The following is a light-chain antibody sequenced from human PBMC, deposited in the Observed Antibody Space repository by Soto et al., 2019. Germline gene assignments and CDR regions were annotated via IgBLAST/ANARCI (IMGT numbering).Light chain of an antibody. CDR3: QQSYRTPYT. Sequence: DIQMTQSPSSLSASVGDRVTITCRASQSISNYLNWFQQKPGKAPKLLIHAASSLQSGVPSRFSGSGSGTDFTLTISSLQPEDFATYYCQQSYRTPYTFGQGTKLEIK. CDR1: QSISNY. CDR2: AAS. V-gene: IGKV1-39*01. J-gene: IGKJ2*01.